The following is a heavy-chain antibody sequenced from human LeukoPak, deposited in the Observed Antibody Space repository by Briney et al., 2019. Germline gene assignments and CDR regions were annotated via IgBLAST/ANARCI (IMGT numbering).Heavy chain of an antibody. CDR1: GGSISSGGYY. J-gene: IGHJ4*02. V-gene: IGHV4-31*03. CDR3: ARGPMVRGVIIWGKFDY. Sequence: SATLSLTCTVSGGSISSGGYYWSWIRQHPGKGLEWIGDLYYSGSNYYNPSLKSRVTISVDTSKNQFSLMLSSVTAADTAVYYCARGPMVRGVIIWGKFDYWGQGTLVTVSS. D-gene: IGHD3-10*01. CDR2: LYYSGSN.